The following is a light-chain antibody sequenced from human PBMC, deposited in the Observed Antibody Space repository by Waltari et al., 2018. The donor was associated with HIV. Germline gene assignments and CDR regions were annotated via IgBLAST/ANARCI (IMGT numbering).Light chain of an antibody. CDR3: SSNTTDNTWV. J-gene: IGLJ3*02. CDR2: EVT. V-gene: IGLV2-14*01. Sequence: QSVLTQPASVSGSPGQPISISCTGAPSDLNYSNPVSWYQQHTGKAPKLIIFEVTNRPSGVSSRLSGSKSGNTAFLTISGLQADDEANYYCSSNTTDNTWVFGGGTKVTVL. CDR1: PSDLNYSNP.